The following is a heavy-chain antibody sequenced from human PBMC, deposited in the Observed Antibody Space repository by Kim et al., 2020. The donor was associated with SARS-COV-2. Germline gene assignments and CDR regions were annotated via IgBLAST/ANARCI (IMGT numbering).Heavy chain of an antibody. Sequence: SETLSLTCTVSGGSISSGGYYWSWIRQHPGKGLEWIGYIYYSGSTYYNPSLKSRVTISVDTSKNQFSLKLSSVTAADTAVYYCARAGGFLEWVPHYWGQGTLVTVSS. CDR3: ARAGGFLEWVPHY. CDR2: IYYSGST. CDR1: GGSISSGGYY. D-gene: IGHD3-3*01. V-gene: IGHV4-31*03. J-gene: IGHJ4*02.